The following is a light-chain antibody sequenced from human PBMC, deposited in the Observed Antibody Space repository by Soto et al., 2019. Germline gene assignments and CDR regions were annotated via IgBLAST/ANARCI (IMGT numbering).Light chain of an antibody. Sequence: QSVLTQPPSASGTPGQRVTISCSGSSSNIGTNTVIWYQQLPGAAPKLLIYSDNQWPSGVPDRFAGSKSGTSASLAISGLQSEDEADYYCAALDVSLVVFGGGTQLTVL. CDR3: AALDVSLVV. CDR1: SSNIGTNT. CDR2: SDN. J-gene: IGLJ2*01. V-gene: IGLV1-44*01.